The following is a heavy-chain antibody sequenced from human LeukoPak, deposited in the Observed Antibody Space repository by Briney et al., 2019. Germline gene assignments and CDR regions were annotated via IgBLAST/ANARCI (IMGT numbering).Heavy chain of an antibody. CDR1: GHTLTELS. CDR3: ATDYYGKYYIQH. CDR2: FDPEDGET. J-gene: IGHJ4*02. D-gene: IGHD3-10*02. V-gene: IGHV1-24*01. Sequence: ASVKVSCKVSGHTLTELSMHWVRQAPGKGLEWMGGFDPEDGETMFAQRFQGRVTMTEDTSTDTAYLEFSKLTSDDTAVYYCATDYYGKYYIQHWGLGTLLTVSS.